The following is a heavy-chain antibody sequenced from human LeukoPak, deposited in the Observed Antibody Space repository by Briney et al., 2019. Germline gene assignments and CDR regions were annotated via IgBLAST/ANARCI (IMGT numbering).Heavy chain of an antibody. J-gene: IGHJ3*02. CDR1: GYTFTSYY. CDR2: FNPEDGET. D-gene: IGHD1-26*01. CDR3: ATNSGSYYAFDI. Sequence: ASVKVSCKASGYTFTSYYMHWVRQAPGKGLEWMGGFNPEDGETIYAQKFQGRVTMTEDTSTDTAYMELSSLRSEDTAVYYCATNSGSYYAFDIWGQGTMVTVSS. V-gene: IGHV1-24*01.